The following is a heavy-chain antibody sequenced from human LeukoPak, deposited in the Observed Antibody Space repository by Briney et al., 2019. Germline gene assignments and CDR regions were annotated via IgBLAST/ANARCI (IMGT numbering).Heavy chain of an antibody. D-gene: IGHD3-22*01. Sequence: SETLSLTCTVSGGSISSYYWSWIRQPPGKGLEWIGYIYYSGSTNYNPSLKSRVTISVDTSKNQFSLKLSSVTAADTAVYYCARERYNYYDSSGLYWDNAFDIWGKGTMVTVSS. CDR3: ARERYNYYDSSGLYWDNAFDI. CDR1: GGSISSYY. J-gene: IGHJ3*02. CDR2: IYYSGST. V-gene: IGHV4-59*01.